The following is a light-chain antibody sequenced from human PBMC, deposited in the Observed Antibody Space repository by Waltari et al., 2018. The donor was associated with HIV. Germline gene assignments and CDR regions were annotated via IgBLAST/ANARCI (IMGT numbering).Light chain of an antibody. Sequence: DIVMTQSPDSLAVSLGERATINCKSSQSVLYSSNKKNYLAWYQQKPGQPPKLLIYWASTRESGVPDRFSGSGSGTDFTLTISSLQAEDVAVYYCQQYYSTPPYTFGQGTELEIK. V-gene: IGKV4-1*01. CDR1: QSVLYSSNKKNY. CDR2: WAS. CDR3: QQYYSTPPYT. J-gene: IGKJ2*01.